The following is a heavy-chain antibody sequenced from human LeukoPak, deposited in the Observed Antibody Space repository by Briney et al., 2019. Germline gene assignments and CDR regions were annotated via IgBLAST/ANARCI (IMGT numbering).Heavy chain of an antibody. CDR1: GYTFTSYY. D-gene: IGHD6-19*01. CDR3: ARKGDIAVAGLVLDH. CDR2: INPSAGST. V-gene: IGHV1-46*01. J-gene: IGHJ4*02. Sequence: VASVTVSCKASGYTFTSYYLHWVRQAPGQGLEWMGIINPSAGSTSYAQKFQGRVTMTRDTSTSTVYMELSSLRSEDTAVYYCARKGDIAVAGLVLDHWGQGTLVTVSS.